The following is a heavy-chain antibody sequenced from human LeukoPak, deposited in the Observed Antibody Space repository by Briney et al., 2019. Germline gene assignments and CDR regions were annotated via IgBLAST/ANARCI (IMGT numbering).Heavy chain of an antibody. CDR1: GGSISSYY. Sequence: SETLSLTCTVSGGSISSYYWSWIRQPPGKGLEWIGYIYYSGSTNYNPSLKSRVTISVDTSKNQFSLKLSSVTAADTAVYYCARESVAVIDYWGQGTLVTVSS. D-gene: IGHD3-22*01. J-gene: IGHJ4*02. CDR3: ARESVAVIDY. V-gene: IGHV4-59*12. CDR2: IYYSGST.